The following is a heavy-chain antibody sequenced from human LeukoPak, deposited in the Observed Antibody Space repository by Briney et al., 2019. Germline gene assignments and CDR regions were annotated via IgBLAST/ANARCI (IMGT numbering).Heavy chain of an antibody. CDR1: GFTFSSYN. V-gene: IGHV3-21*01. CDR2: ISSSSSYI. CDR3: ARDRSDYVWGRSFDY. Sequence: GGSLRLSCAASGFTFSSYNMNWVRQAPGKGLEWVSSISSSSSYIYYAGSVKGRFTISRDNAKNSLYLQMNSLRAEDTAVYYCARDRSDYVWGRSFDYWGQGTLVTVSS. J-gene: IGHJ4*02. D-gene: IGHD3-16*01.